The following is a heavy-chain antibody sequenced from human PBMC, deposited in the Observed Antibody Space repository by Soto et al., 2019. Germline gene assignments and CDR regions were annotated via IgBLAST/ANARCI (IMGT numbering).Heavy chain of an antibody. V-gene: IGHV3-33*01. J-gene: IGHJ6*02. Sequence: GGSLRLSCAASGFTFSSYGMHWVRQAPGKGLEWVAVIWYDGSNKYYADSVKGRFTISRDNSKNTLYLQMNSLRAEDTAVYYCARGWFGYGSGSYYNLIRYYGMDVWGQGTTVTVSS. CDR1: GFTFSSYG. CDR2: IWYDGSNK. D-gene: IGHD3-10*01. CDR3: ARGWFGYGSGSYYNLIRYYGMDV.